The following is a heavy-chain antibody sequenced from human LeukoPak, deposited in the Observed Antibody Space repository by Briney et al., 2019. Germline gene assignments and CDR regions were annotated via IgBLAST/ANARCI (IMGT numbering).Heavy chain of an antibody. CDR2: IYTSGST. CDR1: GGSISSYY. D-gene: IGHD4-17*01. V-gene: IGHV4-4*07. Sequence: SETLSLTCTVSGGSISSYYGSWIRQPAGKGLEWIGRIYTSGSTNYNPSLKSRVTMSVDTSKNQFSLKLSSVTAADTAVYYCAGSVVRRGVTTSDYWGQGTLVTVSS. CDR3: AGSVVRRGVTTSDY. J-gene: IGHJ4*02.